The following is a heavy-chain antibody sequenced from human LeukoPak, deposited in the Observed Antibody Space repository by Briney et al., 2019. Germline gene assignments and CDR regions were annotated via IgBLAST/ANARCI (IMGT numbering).Heavy chain of an antibody. CDR2: IYYSGST. CDR1: GGSISSYY. V-gene: IGHV4-59*07. J-gene: IGHJ5*02. D-gene: IGHD3-3*01. Sequence: SDTLSLTCTVSGGSISSYYWSWIRQPPGKGLEWIGYIYYSGSTNYNPSLKSRVTISVDTSKNQFSLKLNSVTAADTAVYYCARGDSLNYDFWSGPNWFDPWGQGTLVTVPS. CDR3: ARGDSLNYDFWSGPNWFDP.